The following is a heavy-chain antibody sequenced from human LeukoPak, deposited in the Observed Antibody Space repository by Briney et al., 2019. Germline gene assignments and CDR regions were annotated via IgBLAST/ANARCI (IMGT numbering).Heavy chain of an antibody. Sequence: SETLSLTCTVSGGSISSYYWSWIRQPAGKGLEWIGRIYTSRSTNYNPSLKSRVTMSVDTSKNQFSLKLSSVTAADTAVYYCARVTIQPRGRFYFDYXXXGXLXTVSS. CDR2: IYTSRST. CDR1: GGSISSYY. CDR3: ARVTIQPRGRFYFDY. V-gene: IGHV4-4*07. D-gene: IGHD5-18*01. J-gene: IGHJ4*02.